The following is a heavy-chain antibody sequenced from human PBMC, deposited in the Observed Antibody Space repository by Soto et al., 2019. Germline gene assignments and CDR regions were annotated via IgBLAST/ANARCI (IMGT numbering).Heavy chain of an antibody. V-gene: IGHV3-64*01. CDR3: ARDLAAATGYYYYYYMDV. Sequence: EVQLVESGGGLVQPGGSLRPSCAASGFTFSSYAMHWVRQAPGKGLEYVSAISSNGGSTYYANSVKGRFTISRDNSKNTLYLQMGSLRAEDMAVYYCARDLAAATGYYYYYYMDVWGKGTTVTVSS. J-gene: IGHJ6*03. CDR1: GFTFSSYA. CDR2: ISSNGGST.